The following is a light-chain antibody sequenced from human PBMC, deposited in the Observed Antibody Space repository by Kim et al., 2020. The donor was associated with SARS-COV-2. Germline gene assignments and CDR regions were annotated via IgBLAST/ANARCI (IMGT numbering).Light chain of an antibody. V-gene: IGKV3-15*01. Sequence: EIVMTQSPATLSVSPGERATLSCRASQSVSSFLAWYQQKPGQAPRLLIYGASTRATGIPARSSGSGSGTEFTLTISSLQSEDFAVYYCQQYNNWPRTFGQGTKVDIK. J-gene: IGKJ1*01. CDR3: QQYNNWPRT. CDR2: GAS. CDR1: QSVSSF.